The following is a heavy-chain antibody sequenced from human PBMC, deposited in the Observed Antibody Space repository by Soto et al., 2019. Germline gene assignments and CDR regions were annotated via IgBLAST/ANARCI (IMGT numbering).Heavy chain of an antibody. CDR1: GFTFSSYG. CDR2: IWYDGSNK. D-gene: IGHD2-2*03. V-gene: IGHV3-33*01. CDR3: ARDGWIIRTSSDYYYGMDV. Sequence: QVPLVESGGGVVQPGRSLRLSCAASGFTFSSYGMHWVRQAPGKGLEWVAVIWYDGSNKYYADSVKGRFTISRDNSKNTLYLQMNSLRAEDTAVYYCARDGWIIRTSSDYYYGMDVWGQGTTVTVSS. J-gene: IGHJ6*02.